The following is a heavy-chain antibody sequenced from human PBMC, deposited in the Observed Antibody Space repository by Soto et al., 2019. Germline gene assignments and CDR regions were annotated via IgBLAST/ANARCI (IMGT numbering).Heavy chain of an antibody. J-gene: IGHJ6*02. Sequence: SETLSLTCTVSGGSISSSSYYWGWIRQPPGKGLEWIGSIYYSGSTYYNPSLKSRVTIPVDTSKNQFSLKLSSVTAADTAVYYCARDNDYYFWSGYYPYYYYGMDVWGQGTTVTVSS. CDR3: ARDNDYYFWSGYYPYYYYGMDV. CDR2: IYYSGST. D-gene: IGHD3-3*01. V-gene: IGHV4-39*02. CDR1: GGSISSSSYY.